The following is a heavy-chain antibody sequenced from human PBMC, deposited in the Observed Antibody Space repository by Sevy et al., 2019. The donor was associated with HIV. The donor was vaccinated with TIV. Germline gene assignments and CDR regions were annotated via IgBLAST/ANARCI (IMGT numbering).Heavy chain of an antibody. J-gene: IGHJ6*02. CDR1: GFTFSSYG. CDR3: AKDGGGPPVKSSGGRPCMDV. D-gene: IGHD2-15*01. Sequence: GGSLRLSCAASGFTFSSYGMHWVRQAPGKGLEWVAVISYDGSNKYYADSVKGRFTISRDKSKNTLYLQMNSLRAEDTAVYYCAKDGGGPPVKSSGGRPCMDVWGQGTTVTVSS. CDR2: ISYDGSNK. V-gene: IGHV3-30*18.